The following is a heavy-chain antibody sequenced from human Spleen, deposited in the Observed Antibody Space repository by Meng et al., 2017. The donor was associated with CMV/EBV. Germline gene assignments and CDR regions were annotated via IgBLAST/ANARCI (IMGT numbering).Heavy chain of an antibody. CDR3: ARDHYGDCWNNYHPVGYFDY. CDR1: GFSFSSYE. D-gene: IGHD3-3*01. V-gene: IGHV3-48*03. Sequence: GESLKISCAASGFSFSSYEMNWVRQAPGKGLEGVSYISGSGSTVYYADSVKGRFTISRDNAKKSLSLQMNSLRAEDTALYYCARDHYGDCWNNYHPVGYFDYWGQGTLVTVSS. J-gene: IGHJ4*02. CDR2: ISGSGSTV.